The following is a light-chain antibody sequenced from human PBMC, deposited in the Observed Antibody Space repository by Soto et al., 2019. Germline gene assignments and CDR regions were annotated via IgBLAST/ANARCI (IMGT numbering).Light chain of an antibody. V-gene: IGKV2-30*01. CDR1: RSLVYSDGNSY. CDR2: TTS. J-gene: IGKJ2*01. CDR3: MQGTHWPAYT. Sequence: DVVMTQSPLSLPVTLGQPASISCRASRSLVYSDGNSYLSWYHQRPGQSPRRLIYTTSNRASGVPDRFIGSGSGTDFTLEISRVEAEDIGIYYCMQGTHWPAYTFGQGTKLEIK.